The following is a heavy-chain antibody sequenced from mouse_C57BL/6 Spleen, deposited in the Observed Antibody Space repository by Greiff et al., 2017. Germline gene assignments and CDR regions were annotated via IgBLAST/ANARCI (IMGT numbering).Heavy chain of an antibody. Sequence: QVQLQQSGPELVKPGASVKISCKASGYAFSSSWMNWVKQRPGEGLEWIGRIYPGDGDTNYNGKFKGKATLTADKSSSTAYMQLSSLTSEDSAVYFCARGAYYSNFDYWGQGTTLTVSS. J-gene: IGHJ2*01. CDR1: GYAFSSSW. D-gene: IGHD1-1*01. CDR2: IYPGDGDT. V-gene: IGHV1-82*01. CDR3: ARGAYYSNFDY.